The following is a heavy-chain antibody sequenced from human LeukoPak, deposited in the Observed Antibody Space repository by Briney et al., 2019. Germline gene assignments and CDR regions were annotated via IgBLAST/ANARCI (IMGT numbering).Heavy chain of an antibody. CDR2: ISASGRNA. V-gene: IGHV3-23*01. D-gene: IGHD2-2*01. CDR1: GFTFSFAA. CDR3: TKDMQAAN. Sequence: GGSLRLSCAASGFTFSFAAMTCVRQRPGKGLEWVSLISASGRNAYYADSVKGRFTISRDDSKNTVYLHMNSLRAEDTALYYCTKDMQAANWGQGTLVTVSS. J-gene: IGHJ4*02.